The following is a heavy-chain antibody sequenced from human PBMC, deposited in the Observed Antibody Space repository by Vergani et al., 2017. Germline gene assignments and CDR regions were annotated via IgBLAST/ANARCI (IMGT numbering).Heavy chain of an antibody. D-gene: IGHD3-10*01. CDR2: IYYSGST. CDR3: ARGGPQYYYYGMDV. J-gene: IGHJ6*02. V-gene: IGHV4-59*01. Sequence: QEQLQESGPGLVKPSETLSLTCTVSGGSISSYYWSWIRQPPGKGLEWIGYIYYSGSTNYNPSLKSRVTISVDTSKNQFSLKLSSVTAADTAVYYCARGGPQYYYYGMDVWGQGTTVTVSS. CDR1: GGSISSYY.